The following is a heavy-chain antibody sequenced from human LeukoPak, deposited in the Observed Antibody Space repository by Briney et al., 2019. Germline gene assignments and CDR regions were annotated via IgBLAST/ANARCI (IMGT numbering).Heavy chain of an antibody. CDR3: ARDLVYYYDSSGPTMDV. V-gene: IGHV1-2*02. CDR1: GYTFTGYY. J-gene: IGHJ6*03. Sequence: GASVKVSCKASGYTFTGYYMHWVRQAPGQGLEWMGWINPNSGGTNYAQKFQGRVTMTRDTSISTAYMELRSLRSDDTAVYYCARDLVYYYDSSGPTMDVWGKGTTVTISS. CDR2: INPNSGGT. D-gene: IGHD3-22*01.